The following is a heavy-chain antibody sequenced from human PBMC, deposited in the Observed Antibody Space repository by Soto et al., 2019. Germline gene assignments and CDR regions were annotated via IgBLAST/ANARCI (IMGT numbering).Heavy chain of an antibody. CDR1: GFTFSNYA. CDR2: ISSNGGNT. V-gene: IGHV3-64D*08. J-gene: IGHJ4*02. D-gene: IGHD3-10*01. Sequence: EVQLVESGGGLVQPGGSLRLSCSASGFTFSNYAMHWVRQAPGKGLEYVAEISSNGGNTYYADSVKGRFTISRDNSKNTLYIQMSSLRAEDTAVYYCMNVRGGYYFDYWGQGTLVTVSS. CDR3: MNVRGGYYFDY.